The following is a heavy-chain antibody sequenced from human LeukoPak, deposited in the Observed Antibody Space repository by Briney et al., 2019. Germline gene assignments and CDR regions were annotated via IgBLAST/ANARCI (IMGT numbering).Heavy chain of an antibody. CDR2: IYIGGNT. V-gene: IGHV3-53*01. D-gene: IGHD6-19*01. CDR3: AKDNRRHYTSGPNPDSLH. Sequence: GGSLRLSCAASGFIVSDNYMSWVRQAPGKGLEWVSIIYIGGNTCYADSVKGRFIISRDSSKNSLYLQMNSLRVEDTAFYYCAKDNRRHYTSGPNPDSLHWGQGALVTVSS. CDR1: GFIVSDNY. J-gene: IGHJ4*02.